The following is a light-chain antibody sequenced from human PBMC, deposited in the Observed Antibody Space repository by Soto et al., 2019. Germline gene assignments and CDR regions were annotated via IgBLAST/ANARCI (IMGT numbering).Light chain of an antibody. CDR3: QSYDSSLSGYI. CDR2: GNS. Sequence: VVTQPPSVSGAPGQRVTISCTGSSSNIGAGYDVQWYQQLPGTAPKLLIYGNSNRPSGVPDRFSGSKSGTSASLAITGLQGEDEADYYCQSYDSSLSGYIFGTGTKLTVL. J-gene: IGLJ1*01. V-gene: IGLV1-40*01. CDR1: SSNIGAGYD.